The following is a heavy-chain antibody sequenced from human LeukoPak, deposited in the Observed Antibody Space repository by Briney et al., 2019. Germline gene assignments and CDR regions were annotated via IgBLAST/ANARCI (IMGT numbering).Heavy chain of an antibody. CDR2: IYYSKNT. Sequence: ASETLSLTCTVSGGSISSSSAYWGWIRQPPGKGLEWIGSIYYSKNTYYNPSLKSRVTISADTSKNQFSLTLGSVSATDTAVYYCVSPRGFSYGYFDYWGQGTLVTVSS. D-gene: IGHD5-18*01. J-gene: IGHJ4*02. V-gene: IGHV4-39*01. CDR3: VSPRGFSYGYFDY. CDR1: GGSISSSSAY.